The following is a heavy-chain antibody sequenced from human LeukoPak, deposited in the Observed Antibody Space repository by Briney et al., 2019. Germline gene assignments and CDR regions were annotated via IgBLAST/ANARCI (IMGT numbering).Heavy chain of an antibody. V-gene: IGHV3-23*01. CDR1: GFTFSSYA. CDR3: AKGYYYDSSGYYPDYFDY. Sequence: AGGSLRLSWVASGFTFSSYAMSWFGQAPGKGLEWVSAISGSGGSTYYADSVKGRFTISRDNSKNTLYLQMNSLRAEDTAVYYCAKGYYYDSSGYYPDYFDYWGQGTLVTVSS. J-gene: IGHJ4*02. CDR2: ISGSGGST. D-gene: IGHD3-22*01.